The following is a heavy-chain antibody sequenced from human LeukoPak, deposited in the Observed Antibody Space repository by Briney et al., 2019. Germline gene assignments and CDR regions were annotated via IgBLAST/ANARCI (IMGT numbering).Heavy chain of an antibody. CDR3: ARASPIPAAGSSYYFAMDV. V-gene: IGHV4-4*07. Sequence: PSETLSLTCTVSGGSISSYYWSWIRQPAAKGLEWIGRIYSSGTTTYNPSFKSRVTMSLDTSNNQLSLKLTSVTAADTAVYYCARASPIPAAGSSYYFAMDVWGQGTTVTVSS. D-gene: IGHD6-13*01. J-gene: IGHJ6*02. CDR2: IYSSGTT. CDR1: GGSISSYY.